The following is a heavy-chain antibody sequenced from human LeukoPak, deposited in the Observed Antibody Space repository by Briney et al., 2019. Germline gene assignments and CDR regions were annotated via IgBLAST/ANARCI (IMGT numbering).Heavy chain of an antibody. V-gene: IGHV3-21*01. Sequence: KTGGSLRLSCAASGFPFSSFAMVWVRQAPGKGLEWVSALSGSGTRTIYADSVKGRFTVSRDNAKNSLYLQMNSLRAEDTAVYYCARDSSSRDYWGQGTLVTVPS. D-gene: IGHD6-6*01. CDR3: ARDSSSRDY. J-gene: IGHJ4*02. CDR2: LSGSGTRT. CDR1: GFPFSSFA.